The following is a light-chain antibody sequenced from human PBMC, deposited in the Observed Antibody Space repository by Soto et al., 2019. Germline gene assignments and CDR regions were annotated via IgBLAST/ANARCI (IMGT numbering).Light chain of an antibody. V-gene: IGKV3-15*01. CDR2: GAS. J-gene: IGKJ1*01. CDR1: QSVSSN. Sequence: EIVMTQSPATLSVSPGERATLSCRASQSVSSNLAWYQQKPGQAPRLLIYGASTRATGIPDRFSGSGSGTEFTLTISSLQSEDFAVYYCQQYNNWHPWTFGQGTKVEIK. CDR3: QQYNNWHPWT.